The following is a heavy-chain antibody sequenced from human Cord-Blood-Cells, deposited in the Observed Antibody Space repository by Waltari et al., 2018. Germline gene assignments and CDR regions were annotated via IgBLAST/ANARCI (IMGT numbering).Heavy chain of an antibody. CDR2: IDYSGRT. CDR3: ARQEIVVVPAAIGYFDY. D-gene: IGHD2-2*01. Sequence: QLQLQESGPGLVKPSETLSLTCTVSGGSISSSSYYWGWIRQPPGKGLNWIGNIDYSGRTYYNPSLRSRVTISVDTSKNQFSLTPSPVTAAETAVYYCARQEIVVVPAAIGYFDYWGPGTLLTVPS. V-gene: IGHV4-39*01. CDR1: GGSISSSSYY. J-gene: IGHJ4*02.